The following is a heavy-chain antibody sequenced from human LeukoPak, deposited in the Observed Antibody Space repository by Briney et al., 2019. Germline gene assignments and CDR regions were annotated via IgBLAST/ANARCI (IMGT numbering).Heavy chain of an antibody. CDR2: IWYDGSNK. CDR1: GLTFSSYG. V-gene: IGHV3-33*01. CDR3: ARAGYYDSSGYYLTRDAFDI. J-gene: IGHJ3*02. Sequence: GGSLRLSCAASGLTFSSYGMHWVRQAPGKGLEWVAVIWYDGSNKYYADSVKGRFTISRDNSKNALYLQMNSLRAEDTAVYYCARAGYYDSSGYYLTRDAFDIWGQGTMVTVSP. D-gene: IGHD3-22*01.